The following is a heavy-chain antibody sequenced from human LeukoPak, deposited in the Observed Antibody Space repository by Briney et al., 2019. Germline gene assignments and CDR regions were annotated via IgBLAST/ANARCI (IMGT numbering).Heavy chain of an antibody. Sequence: SGGSLRLSCAASGFTFSSYWMHWVRQAPGEGLVWVSRSSTEGSRTSYADSVKGRFTISRDNAKNTLYLQMNSLRAEDTAVYYCARDPRIAAAGYPSDYWGQGTLVTVSS. CDR2: SSTEGSRT. CDR3: ARDPRIAAAGYPSDY. V-gene: IGHV3-74*01. CDR1: GFTFSSYW. D-gene: IGHD6-13*01. J-gene: IGHJ4*02.